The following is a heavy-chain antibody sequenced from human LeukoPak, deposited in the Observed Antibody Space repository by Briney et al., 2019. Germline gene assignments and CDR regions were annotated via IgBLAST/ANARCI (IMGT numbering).Heavy chain of an antibody. D-gene: IGHD3-22*01. CDR2: ISAYNGNT. V-gene: IGHV1-18*01. Sequence: ASVKVSCKASGYTFTSYGISWVRQAPGQGLEWMGWISAYNGNTNYAQKLQGRVTMTTDTSTSIAYMELRSLRSDDTAVYYCARGRGTVEYYYDSSGYYWSPYYFDYWGQGTLVTVSS. CDR3: ARGRGTVEYYYDSSGYYWSPYYFDY. CDR1: GYTFTSYG. J-gene: IGHJ4*02.